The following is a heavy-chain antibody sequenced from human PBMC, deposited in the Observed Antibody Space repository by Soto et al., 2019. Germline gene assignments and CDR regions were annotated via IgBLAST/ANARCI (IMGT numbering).Heavy chain of an antibody. CDR3: TTDSYITVTPVRLDY. CDR1: GFTFSNAW. CDR2: VKRKTHGGTT. Sequence: EVQLVESGGGLVKPGGSLTLSCAASGFTFSNAWINWVRQAPGKGLEWVGRVKRKTHGGTTDFAASVKGRFAISRDDSISMEFMLMNSLTIEDTAVYYCTTDSYITVTPVRLDYWGHGTLVTVSS. J-gene: IGHJ4*01. D-gene: IGHD4-4*01. V-gene: IGHV3-15*07.